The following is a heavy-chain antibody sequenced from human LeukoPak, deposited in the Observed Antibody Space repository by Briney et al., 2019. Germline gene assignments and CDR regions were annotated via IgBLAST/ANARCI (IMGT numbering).Heavy chain of an antibody. CDR3: ARERGRITLVRGVIPDAFDI. Sequence: SETLSLTCTVSGGSISGLYWSWIRQPPGKGLEWIGYIYDSGRTDYNPSLRSRVTISVDTSKNQFSLKLISVTAADTAVYYCARERGRITLVRGVIPDAFDIWGQGTMVTVSS. J-gene: IGHJ3*02. V-gene: IGHV4-59*11. D-gene: IGHD3-10*01. CDR2: IYDSGRT. CDR1: GGSISGLY.